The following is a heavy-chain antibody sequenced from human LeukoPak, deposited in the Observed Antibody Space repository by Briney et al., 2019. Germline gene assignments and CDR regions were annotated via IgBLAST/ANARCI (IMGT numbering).Heavy chain of an antibody. CDR2: IIPIFGTA. CDR1: GGTFSSYA. J-gene: IGHJ5*02. V-gene: IGHV1-69*13. CDR3: ARHATPLTNWFDP. Sequence: SVKVSCKASGGTFSSYAISWVRQAPGQGLEWMEGIIPIFGTANYAQKFQGRVTITADESTSTAYMELSSLRSEDTAVYYCARHATPLTNWFDPWGQGTLVTVSS. D-gene: IGHD2-15*01.